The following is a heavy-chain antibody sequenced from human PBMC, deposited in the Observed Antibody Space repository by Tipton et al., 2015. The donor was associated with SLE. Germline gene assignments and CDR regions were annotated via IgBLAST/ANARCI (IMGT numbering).Heavy chain of an antibody. CDR1: GYTFSSYG. D-gene: IGHD2-15*01. J-gene: IGHJ4*02. CDR2: IIPILGIA. V-gene: IGHV1-69*09. CDR3: ARGTCSGGSCYENY. Sequence: QLVQSGAEVKKPGASVKVSCKASGYTFSSYGISWVRQAPGQGLEWMGRIIPILGIANYAQKFQGRVTITADKSTSTAYMELSSLRSEDTAVYYCARGTCSGGSCYENYWGQGTLVTVSS.